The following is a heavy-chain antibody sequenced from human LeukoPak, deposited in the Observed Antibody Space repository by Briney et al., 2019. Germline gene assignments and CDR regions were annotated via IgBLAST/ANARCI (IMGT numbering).Heavy chain of an antibody. CDR3: ARRYNWNDRWD. CDR2: INHSGST. V-gene: IGHV4-34*01. Sequence: PSETLSLTCAVYGGSFSGYYWSWIRQPPGKGLEWIGEINHSGSTNYNPSLESRLTISLDTSKNQFSLRLSSVTAAATAFYYCARRYNWNDRWDWGQGTLVTVSP. J-gene: IGHJ4*02. CDR1: GGSFSGYY. D-gene: IGHD1-1*01.